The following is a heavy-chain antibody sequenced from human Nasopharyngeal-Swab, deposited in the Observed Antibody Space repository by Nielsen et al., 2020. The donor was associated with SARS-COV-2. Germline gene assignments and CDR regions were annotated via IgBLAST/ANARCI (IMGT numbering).Heavy chain of an antibody. CDR1: GFTFSSYW. V-gene: IGHV3-74*03. Sequence: GESLKISCAASGFTFSSYWMYWVRQDPGKGLVLVSRIYNDGSVTTYADSAKGRFTISRDNAKNTVYLQMNSLRAEDTAVYYCARVDLLLGGSLDIWGQGTTVTVSS. D-gene: IGHD1-26*01. CDR2: IYNDGSVT. J-gene: IGHJ3*02. CDR3: ARVDLLLGGSLDI.